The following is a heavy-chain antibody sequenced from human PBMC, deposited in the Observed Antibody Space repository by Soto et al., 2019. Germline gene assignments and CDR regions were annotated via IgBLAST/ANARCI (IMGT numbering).Heavy chain of an antibody. CDR3: AHRVLRTVFGLVTTTAIYFDF. CDR2: IYWDDDK. J-gene: IGHJ4*02. D-gene: IGHD3-3*01. V-gene: IGHV2-5*02. CDR1: GFSLTTSGVG. Sequence: QITLNESGPTVVRPTETLTLTCRFSGFSLTTSGVGVGWIRQSPGKAPEWLALIYWDDDKRYSASLKSRLTITKESSKIQVVLPVSELDPTDTATYYCAHRVLRTVFGLVTTTAIYFDFWGQGTPVAVSS.